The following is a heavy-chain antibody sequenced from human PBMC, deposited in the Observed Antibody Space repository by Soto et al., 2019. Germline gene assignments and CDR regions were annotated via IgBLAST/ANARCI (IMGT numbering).Heavy chain of an antibody. J-gene: IGHJ4*02. Sequence: EVQLLESGGDLIQPGGSLRLSCAASGFTFNIYAMTWVRQAPGKGLEWVSAISRYGDITYYADSVEGRFTISRDNSKNTLYPQMNSLTAEDTAVYYCAKDRYLDHDSRGYLFDNWGQGTLVTVSS. CDR2: ISRYGDIT. CDR1: GFTFNIYA. CDR3: AKDRYLDHDSRGYLFDN. D-gene: IGHD3-22*01. V-gene: IGHV3-23*01.